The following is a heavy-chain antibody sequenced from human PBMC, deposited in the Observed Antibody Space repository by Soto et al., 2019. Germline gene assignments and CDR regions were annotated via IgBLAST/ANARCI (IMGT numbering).Heavy chain of an antibody. D-gene: IGHD2-2*01. CDR1: GYTFNSYY. CDR2: INPSDGST. J-gene: IGHJ5*02. Sequence: ASVKVSCKASGYTFNSYYMHWVRQAPGQGLEWMGIINPSDGSTTYALKFQGRVTMTRDTSTSIVYMELRSLGSEDTAVYYCARAWGGYCSSTSCYSRSNWFDPWGQGTLVTVSS. CDR3: ARAWGGYCSSTSCYSRSNWFDP. V-gene: IGHV1-46*02.